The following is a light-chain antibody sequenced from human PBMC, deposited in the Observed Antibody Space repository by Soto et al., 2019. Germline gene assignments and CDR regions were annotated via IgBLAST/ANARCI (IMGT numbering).Light chain of an antibody. CDR1: SSDVGSYNL. Sequence: QSALTQPASVSGSPGQSITISCTGTSSDVGSYNLVSWYQQHPGKAPKLMIYEGSKRPSGVSNRFSGSKSGNTASLTISGLQAEDEADYYCCSYVGSSTLEGVVFGGGTKLTVL. V-gene: IGLV2-23*03. CDR2: EGS. CDR3: CSYVGSSTLEGVV. J-gene: IGLJ2*01.